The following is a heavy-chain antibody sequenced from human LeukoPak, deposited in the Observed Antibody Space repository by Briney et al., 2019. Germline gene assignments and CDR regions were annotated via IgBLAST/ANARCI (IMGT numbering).Heavy chain of an antibody. J-gene: IGHJ4*02. CDR3: AKVSPISPSGYLDY. CDR1: GFTFSSYG. D-gene: IGHD3-3*01. Sequence: QTGGSLRLSCAASGFTFSSYGMHWVRHAPGKGLDWVAFIRYDGSIKDHAHSVKGRFTISRDNSKNTLFLQLNSLRDEDTSMYYCAKVSPISPSGYLDYWGQGTPVTVSS. V-gene: IGHV3-30*02. CDR2: IRYDGSIK.